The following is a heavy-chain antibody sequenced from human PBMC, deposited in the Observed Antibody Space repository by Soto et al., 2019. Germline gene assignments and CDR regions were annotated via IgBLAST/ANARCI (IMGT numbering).Heavy chain of an antibody. CDR3: ARGVIH. Sequence: QVQLQESGPGLVKPSQTLSLTCTVSGGSISSGGYYWSWIRQHPGKGLEWIGYIYYSGSTSYNPLLXSXPTISVDTYKNQFSLKLSSVPAADTAVYYCARGVIHWGQGTLVTVSS. CDR2: IYYSGST. D-gene: IGHD3-16*02. J-gene: IGHJ4*02. V-gene: IGHV4-31*01. CDR1: GGSISSGGYY.